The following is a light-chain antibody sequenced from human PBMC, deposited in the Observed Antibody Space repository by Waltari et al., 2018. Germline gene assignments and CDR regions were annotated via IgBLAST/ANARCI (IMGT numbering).Light chain of an antibody. CDR2: GAS. Sequence: DIQMTQSPSSLSASVGDRVTITCRPSQTIRTFLNWYQKKPGTAPKLLIYGASSLQSGVPSRFSGRVSGTDFTLTITSLHPEDFATYYCQQTYSAPWTFGQGTKVEIK. CDR3: QQTYSAPWT. CDR1: QTIRTF. V-gene: IGKV1-39*01. J-gene: IGKJ1*01.